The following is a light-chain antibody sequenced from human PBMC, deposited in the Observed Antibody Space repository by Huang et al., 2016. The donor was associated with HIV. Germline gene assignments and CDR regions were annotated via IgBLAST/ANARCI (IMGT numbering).Light chain of an antibody. CDR3: QQYDSWPPRHT. CDR1: QNVHGN. V-gene: IGKV3-15*01. CDR2: GSS. Sequence: ETVLTQSPGTLSASLGGRVTLPCRASQNVHGNLAWYQQTPGQPPRPLMYGSSTRADGVSGRFSASGSETHFTLTITSLQSDDFGIYYCQQYDSWPPRHTFGQGTRLE. J-gene: IGKJ2*01.